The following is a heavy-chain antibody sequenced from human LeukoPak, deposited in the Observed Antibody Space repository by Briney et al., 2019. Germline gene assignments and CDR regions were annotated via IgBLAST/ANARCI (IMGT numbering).Heavy chain of an antibody. CDR2: IRGNGDTT. Sequence: AGGSLRLSCVASGFTFSDYDMNWVRQAPMKGLEWVSAIRGNGDTTYYADSVKGRFAISRDNSKNTLYLQMNSLRAEDTAVYYCAKVWSKYYDSSDTDDWGQGTLVTASS. CDR1: GFTFSDYD. V-gene: IGHV3-23*01. D-gene: IGHD3-22*01. CDR3: AKVWSKYYDSSDTDD. J-gene: IGHJ4*02.